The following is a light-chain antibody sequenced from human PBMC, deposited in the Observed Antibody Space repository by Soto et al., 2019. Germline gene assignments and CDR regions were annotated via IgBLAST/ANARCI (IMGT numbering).Light chain of an antibody. J-gene: IGKJ1*01. CDR3: QQYASSRT. CDR1: QSVSSRY. Sequence: EIVLTQSPVTLSLSPGERATLSCRASQSVSSRYFAWYQQKPGQAPRLLIYAASSRATGIPDRFSGSGSGTDFSLTISRLEPEDLAVDYCQQYASSRTFGPGTKVE. V-gene: IGKV3-20*01. CDR2: AAS.